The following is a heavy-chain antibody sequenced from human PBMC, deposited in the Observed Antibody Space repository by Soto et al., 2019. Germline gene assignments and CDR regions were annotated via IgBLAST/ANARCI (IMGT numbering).Heavy chain of an antibody. Sequence: PGGSLRLSCAASGFTFSTYSMNWVRQAPGQGLEWVASISSSSSYIYYADSVRGRFAISRDNAKASLFLQMNSLRAEDTAVYYCAGVPAYCTSSSCYSRGDHWGQGTLVTVSS. CDR3: AGVPAYCTSSSCYSRGDH. V-gene: IGHV3-21*01. CDR1: GFTFSTYS. D-gene: IGHD2-2*02. J-gene: IGHJ4*02. CDR2: ISSSSSYI.